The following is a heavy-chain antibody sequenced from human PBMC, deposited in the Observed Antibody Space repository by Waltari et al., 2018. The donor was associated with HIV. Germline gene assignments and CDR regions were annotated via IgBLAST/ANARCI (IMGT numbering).Heavy chain of an antibody. D-gene: IGHD6-6*01. Sequence: QAQLVESGGGVVQPGTSLTLSCAVSGFTFRIFALHWVRQSPGKGLEWLAVFWSDGVEISYADSVKGRFTISKDSSQKTLYLHLTSLRAEDTALYYCARGYSSSRWIPLYHWGRGTLVTVSS. J-gene: IGHJ4*02. V-gene: IGHV3-33*01. CDR3: ARGYSSSRWIPLYH. CDR2: FWSDGVEI. CDR1: GFTFRIFA.